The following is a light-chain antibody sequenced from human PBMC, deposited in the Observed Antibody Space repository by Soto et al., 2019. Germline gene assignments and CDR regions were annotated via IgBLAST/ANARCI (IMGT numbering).Light chain of an antibody. CDR2: EVT. J-gene: IGLJ3*02. Sequence: QSALTQPASVSGSPGQSITISCTGTSSDVGAYNYVSWYQQHPGKAPKPIIYEVTNRPSGVSNRFSGSKSGNTASLTISGLQAEDEADYYCCSYISSSTPWVFGGGTKLTVL. CDR1: SSDVGAYNY. CDR3: CSYISSSTPWV. V-gene: IGLV2-14*01.